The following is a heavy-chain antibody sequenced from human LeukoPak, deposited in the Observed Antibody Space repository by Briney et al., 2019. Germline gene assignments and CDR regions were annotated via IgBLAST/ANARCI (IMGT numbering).Heavy chain of an antibody. CDR3: ARRAPSHDFDD. CDR2: MNPNSGNK. Sequence: ASVKVSCKASGYTFTSYDINWVRQATGQGLEWMGWMNPNSGNKGYAQKFQRRVTITRNTSISTAYLELSSLRSEDTDVYYCARRAPSHDFDDWGQGTMVTVCS. J-gene: IGHJ4*02. CDR1: GYTFTSYD. V-gene: IGHV1-8*03.